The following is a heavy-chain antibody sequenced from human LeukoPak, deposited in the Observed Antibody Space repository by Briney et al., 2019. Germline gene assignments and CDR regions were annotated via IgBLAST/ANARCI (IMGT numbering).Heavy chain of an antibody. CDR2: IYHSGST. D-gene: IGHD5-18*01. J-gene: IGHJ6*02. CDR1: GGSISSGGYS. CDR3: ARSGYSSYYYGMDV. V-gene: IGHV4-30-2*01. Sequence: SQTLSLTCAVSGGSISSGGYSWSWVRQPPGKGLEWIGEIYHSGSTNYNPSPKSRVTISVDKSKNQFSLKLSSVTAADTAVYYCARSGYSSYYYGMDVWGQGTTVTVSS.